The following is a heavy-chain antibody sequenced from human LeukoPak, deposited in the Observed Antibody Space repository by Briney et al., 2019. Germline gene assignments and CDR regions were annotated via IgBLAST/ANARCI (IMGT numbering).Heavy chain of an antibody. Sequence: ASVKVSCKASGYTFTGYYMHWVRQAPGQGLEWMGWINPNSGGTNYAQKFQGRVTMTRDTSISTAYMELSRLGSDDTAVYYCARDLVRGAYRRVYFDLWGRGTLVTVSS. J-gene: IGHJ2*01. CDR1: GYTFTGYY. D-gene: IGHD3-10*01. CDR3: ARDLVRGAYRRVYFDL. V-gene: IGHV1-2*02. CDR2: INPNSGGT.